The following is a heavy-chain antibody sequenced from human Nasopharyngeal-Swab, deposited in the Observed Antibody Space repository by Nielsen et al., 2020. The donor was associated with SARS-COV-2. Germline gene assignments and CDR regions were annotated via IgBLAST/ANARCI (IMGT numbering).Heavy chain of an antibody. D-gene: IGHD2-21*02. CDR2: SRSKGNNYAT. V-gene: IGHV3-73*01. J-gene: IGHJ4*02. Sequence: GESLKISCAASGFTFSDSAIHRVRQASGKGLEWVGRSRSKGNNYATAYAASVKGRFIIFRDDPTNTAYLQMNSLKTEDTAVYYCTRCGGGCYSGRDYWGQGTLVTVSS. CDR3: TRCGGGCYSGRDY. CDR1: GFTFSDSA.